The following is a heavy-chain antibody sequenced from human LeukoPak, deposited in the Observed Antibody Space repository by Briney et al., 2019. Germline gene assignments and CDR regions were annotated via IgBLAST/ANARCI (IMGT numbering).Heavy chain of an antibody. CDR1: GFTFSSYG. CDR3: AKGDYDFWALCDY. D-gene: IGHD3-3*01. V-gene: IGHV3-30*02. Sequence: GGSLRLSCAASGFTFSSYGMHWVRQAPGKGLEWVAFIRYDGSDKYYADSVKGRFTISRDNSKNTLYLQMNSLRAEDTAVYYCAKGDYDFWALCDYWGQGTLVTVSS. CDR2: IRYDGSDK. J-gene: IGHJ4*02.